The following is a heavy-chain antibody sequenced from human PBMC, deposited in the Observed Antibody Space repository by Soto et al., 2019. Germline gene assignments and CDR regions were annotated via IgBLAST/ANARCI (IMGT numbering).Heavy chain of an antibody. CDR2: IYPGDSDT. J-gene: IGHJ6*02. Sequence: GESLKISCKGSGYSFTSYWIGWVRLMPGRGLEWMGIIYPGDSDTRYNSSFEGQVTISADKSISTAYLQWKSLKASDTAIYYCARHRREWHNQYYYYYGMDVWGQGTTVTVSS. CDR1: GYSFTSYW. V-gene: IGHV5-51*01. CDR3: ARHRREWHNQYYYYYGMDV. D-gene: IGHD3-3*01.